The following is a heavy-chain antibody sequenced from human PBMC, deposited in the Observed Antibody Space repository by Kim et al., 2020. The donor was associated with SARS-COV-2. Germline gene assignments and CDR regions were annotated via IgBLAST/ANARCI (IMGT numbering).Heavy chain of an antibody. V-gene: IGHV4-31*03. J-gene: IGHJ4*02. CDR2: IYYSGST. CDR1: GGSISSGGYY. D-gene: IGHD3-22*01. CDR3: ARCDSSGYYYRYFDY. Sequence: SESLSLTCTVSGGSISSGGYYWSRIRQHPGQGLEWIGYIYYSGSTYYNPSLKSRVTISVDTSKNQFPLKLSSGTAADTAVYYCARCDSSGYYYRYFDYWGQGTLVTVSS.